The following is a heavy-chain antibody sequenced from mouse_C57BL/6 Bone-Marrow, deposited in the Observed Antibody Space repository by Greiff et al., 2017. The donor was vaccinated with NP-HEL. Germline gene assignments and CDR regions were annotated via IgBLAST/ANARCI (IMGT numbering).Heavy chain of an antibody. CDR3: ARDQGNGSSYWYFDV. J-gene: IGHJ1*03. D-gene: IGHD1-1*01. Sequence: DVKLVESEGGLVQPGSSMKLSCTASGFTFSDYYMAWVRQVPEKGLEWVANINYDGSSTYYLDSLKSRFIISRDNAKNILYLQMSSLKSEDTATYYCARDQGNGSSYWYFDVWGTGTTVTVSS. CDR2: INYDGSST. V-gene: IGHV5-16*01. CDR1: GFTFSDYY.